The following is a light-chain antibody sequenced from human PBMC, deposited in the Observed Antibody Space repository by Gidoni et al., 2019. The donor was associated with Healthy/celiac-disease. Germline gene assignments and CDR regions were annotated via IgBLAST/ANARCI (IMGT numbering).Light chain of an antibody. CDR3: CSYAGSYTLGGV. V-gene: IGLV2-11*01. Sequence: QSALTQPRSVSGSPGQSVNISCTGTSSDVGGYDYVSWYQQHPGKAPKLMFYDVSKRPSGVPDRFSGSRSGNTASLTISGLQAEDEADYYCCSYAGSYTLGGVFGGGTKLXVL. CDR1: SSDVGGYDY. J-gene: IGLJ2*01. CDR2: DVS.